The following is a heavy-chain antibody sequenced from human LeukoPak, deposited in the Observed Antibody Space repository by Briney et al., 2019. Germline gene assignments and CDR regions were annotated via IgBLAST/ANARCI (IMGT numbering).Heavy chain of an antibody. CDR1: GFTFSSYG. V-gene: IGHV3-33*01. J-gene: IGHJ6*03. CDR3: AREKLDSSSSGYYYYYYYMDV. Sequence: TGGSLRLSCAASGFTFSSYGMHWVRQAPGKGLEWVAVIYYDGSNEYYVDSVKGRFTISRDNSKNTLYLQMNSLRAEDTAVYYCAREKLDSSSSGYYYYYYYMDVWGKGTTVTVSS. CDR2: IYYDGSNE. D-gene: IGHD6-6*01.